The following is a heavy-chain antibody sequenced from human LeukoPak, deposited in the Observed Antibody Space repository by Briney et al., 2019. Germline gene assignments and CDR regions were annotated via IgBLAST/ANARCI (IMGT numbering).Heavy chain of an antibody. D-gene: IGHD3-22*01. CDR3: VKELDYYGSTEEYYGGVDAFDF. CDR2: INTDGSST. CDR1: GFTFSSYW. V-gene: IGHV3-74*01. J-gene: IGHJ3*01. Sequence: GGSLRLSCAASGFTFSSYWMHWVRQAPGKGLVWVSRINTDGSSTSYADSVKGRFTISRDNAKNTLYLQMNSLRAGDTAIYYCVKELDYYGSTEEYYGGVDAFDFWGQGTMVTVSS.